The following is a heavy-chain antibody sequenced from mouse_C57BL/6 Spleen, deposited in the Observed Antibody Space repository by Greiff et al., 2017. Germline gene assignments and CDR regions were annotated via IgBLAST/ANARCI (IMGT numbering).Heavy chain of an antibody. CDR3: TRGGRGNFDY. CDR2: IDPETGGT. D-gene: IGHD3-3*01. CDR1: GYTFTDYE. J-gene: IGHJ2*01. V-gene: IGHV1-15*01. Sequence: VKVVESGAELVRPGASVTLSCKASGYTFTDYEMHWVKQTPVHGLEWIGAIDPETGGTAYNQKFKGKAILTADKASSTAYMELRSLTSEDSAVYYCTRGGRGNFDYWGQGTTLTVSS.